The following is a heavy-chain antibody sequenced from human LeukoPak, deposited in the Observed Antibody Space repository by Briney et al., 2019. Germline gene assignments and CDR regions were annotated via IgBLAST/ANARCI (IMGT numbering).Heavy chain of an antibody. J-gene: IGHJ4*02. CDR1: GFTFSSYA. CDR2: ISGSGGST. D-gene: IGHD3-10*01. CDR3: ARDELYYFDY. Sequence: GESLRLSCAASGFTFSSYAMSWVRQAPGKGLEWVSAISGSGGSTYYADSVKGRFTISRDNSKNTLYLQMNSLRAEDTAVYYCARDELYYFDYWGQGTLVTVSS. V-gene: IGHV3-23*01.